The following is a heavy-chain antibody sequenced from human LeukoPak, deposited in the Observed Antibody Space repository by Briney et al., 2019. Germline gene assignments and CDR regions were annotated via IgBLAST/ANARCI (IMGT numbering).Heavy chain of an antibody. CDR2: INHSGST. V-gene: IGHV4-34*01. CDR3: ARVRNNHWFDP. CDR1: GGSFSGYY. Sequence: PSETLSLTCAVYGGSFSGYYWSWIRQPPGKGLEWIGEINHSGSTNYNPSLKSRVTISVDTSKNQFSLKLSSVTAADTAVYYCARVRNNHWFDPWGQGTLVTVSS. J-gene: IGHJ5*02. D-gene: IGHD1-14*01.